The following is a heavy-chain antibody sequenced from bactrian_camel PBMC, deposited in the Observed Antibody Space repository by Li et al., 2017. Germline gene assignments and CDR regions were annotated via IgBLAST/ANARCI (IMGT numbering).Heavy chain of an antibody. V-gene: IGHV3S25*01. CDR3: ASGDECSLMRTWGAPSFGF. CDR1: GYTYGRYC. CDR2: IHYGGTRT. J-gene: IGHJ6*01. D-gene: IGHD1*01. Sequence: QLVESGGGSVQAGGSLRLSCAASGYTYGRYCMGWFRQAPGKEREGVAAIHYGGTRTYYGNSVKGRFAISQDNTKATIYLQMSDLKPEDSGMYYCASGDECSLMRTWGAPSFGFWGQGTQVTVS.